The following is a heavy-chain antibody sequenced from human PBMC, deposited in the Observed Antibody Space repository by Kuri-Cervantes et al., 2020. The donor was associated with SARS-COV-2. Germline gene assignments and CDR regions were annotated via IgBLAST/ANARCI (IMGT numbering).Heavy chain of an antibody. J-gene: IGHJ4*02. CDR1: GFTFRSYA. Sequence: GESLKISCAASGFTFRSYAMHWVRQAPGKGLEWVAVISYDGSNKDYADSVKGRFTISRDNSKNTLYLQMNSLRAEDTAVYYCARIPVYSRSGVVPAAHPDYWGQGTRVTVSS. V-gene: IGHV3-30-3*01. CDR2: ISYDGSNK. D-gene: IGHD2-2*01. CDR3: ARIPVYSRSGVVPAAHPDY.